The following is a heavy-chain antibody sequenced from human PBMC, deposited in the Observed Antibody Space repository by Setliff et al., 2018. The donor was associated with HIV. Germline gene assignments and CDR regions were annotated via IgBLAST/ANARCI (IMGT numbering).Heavy chain of an antibody. CDR3: ARAFCGSSCSGVYYFDT. CDR2: INAGNGNT. V-gene: IGHV1-3*01. J-gene: IGHJ4*02. CDR1: GYTFTSYA. D-gene: IGHD3-22*01. Sequence: ASVKVSCKASGYTFTSYAMHWVRQAPGQRLEWMGWINAGNGNTKYSQKFQGRLTMTRNTSISTAYMELRRLTSEDTAIYYCARAFCGSSCSGVYYFDTWGQGTLVTVSS.